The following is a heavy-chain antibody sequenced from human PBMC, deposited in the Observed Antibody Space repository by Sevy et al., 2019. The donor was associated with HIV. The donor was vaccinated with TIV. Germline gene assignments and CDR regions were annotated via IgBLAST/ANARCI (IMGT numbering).Heavy chain of an antibody. CDR2: VYYIGGT. V-gene: IGHV4-59*08. CDR1: GGSINSDH. Sequence: SETLSLTCTVSGGSINSDHWNWIRQPPGKGLEWIGYVYYIGGTNYNPSPKNRFAISVDRTKNQFSLKLTSVTAADTAVDYCARRNDFAIWGQGTMVTVSS. J-gene: IGHJ3*02. CDR3: ARRNDFAI.